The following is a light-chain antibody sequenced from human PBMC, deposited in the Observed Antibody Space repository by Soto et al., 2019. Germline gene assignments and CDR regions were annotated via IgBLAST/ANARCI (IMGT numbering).Light chain of an antibody. CDR2: GAS. V-gene: IGKV3-20*01. CDR3: QQYGNLPLT. CDR1: QNVSSSY. J-gene: IGKJ4*01. Sequence: EIVLTQSPGTLFLSPGERATLSCRASQNVSSSYLAWYQQKPGQAPRLLIYGASTRATGIPDRFSGSGSGTDFTLTISRLEPEDFAVYYCQQYGNLPLTFGGGTKVEIK.